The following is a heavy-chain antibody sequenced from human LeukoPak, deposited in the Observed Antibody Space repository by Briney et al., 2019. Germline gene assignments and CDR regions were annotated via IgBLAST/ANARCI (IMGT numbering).Heavy chain of an antibody. CDR3: ASLRFGDSYFDL. Sequence: SETLSLTCKVSNYSVRSDLHWSWIRQSPGRGLEWIASVYQSGHAYYSPSLKSRVLISFDTSKKELSLKISSVTATDTALYYCASLRFGDSYFDLWGQGTQVTVSS. CDR1: NYSVRSDLH. CDR2: VYQSGHA. V-gene: IGHV4-38-2*02. J-gene: IGHJ4*02. D-gene: IGHD3-10*01.